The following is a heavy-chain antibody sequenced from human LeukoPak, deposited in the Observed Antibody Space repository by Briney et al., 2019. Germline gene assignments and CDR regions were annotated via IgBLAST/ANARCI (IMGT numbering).Heavy chain of an antibody. J-gene: IGHJ4*02. CDR2: SNPNSGGT. D-gene: IGHD6-6*01. CDR3: ARVRLAVGSSSSRYLDY. Sequence: ASVKVSCKASGYTFTGYYMHWVRQAPGQGLEWMGWSNPNSGGTNYAQKFQGRVTMTRDTSISTAYMELSRLRSDDTAVYYCARVRLAVGSSSSRYLDYWGQGTLVTVSS. CDR1: GYTFTGYY. V-gene: IGHV1-2*02.